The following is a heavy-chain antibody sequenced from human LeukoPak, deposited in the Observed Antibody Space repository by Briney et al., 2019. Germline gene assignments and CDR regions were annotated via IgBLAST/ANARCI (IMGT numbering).Heavy chain of an antibody. J-gene: IGHJ4*02. CDR3: ASLRFLDPVAAFDY. V-gene: IGHV4-30-4*08. CDR1: GGSISSVNSY. D-gene: IGHD3-3*01. CDR2: ISYSGST. Sequence: SETLSLTCTVSGGSISSVNSYWSWVRQSPEKGLEWIGYISYSGSTYYNPSLKSRVFISIDTSKNQFSLKLRSVTAADTAVYYCASLRFLDPVAAFDYWGQGTLVTVSS.